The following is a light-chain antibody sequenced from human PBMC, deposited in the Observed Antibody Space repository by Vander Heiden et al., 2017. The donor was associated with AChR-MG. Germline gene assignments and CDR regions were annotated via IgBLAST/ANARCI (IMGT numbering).Light chain of an antibody. CDR3: QTWDTGIRV. CDR2: VNIDGSH. Sequence: QLVLTQSPSASASLGASVKLTCTLSSGHSDNAIAWHQQKPGQGPRYLMRVNIDGSHTKGDGIPDRFSGSWSGAERFLTISGLQSEDEADYYCQTWDTGIRVFGGGTKLTGL. CDR1: SGHSDNA. J-gene: IGLJ3*02. V-gene: IGLV4-69*01.